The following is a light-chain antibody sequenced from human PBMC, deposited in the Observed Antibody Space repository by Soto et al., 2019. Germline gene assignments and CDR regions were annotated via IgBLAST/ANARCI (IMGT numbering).Light chain of an antibody. J-gene: IGLJ1*01. Sequence: QSVLTQPPSLSGAPGQRVTISCTGSSSDIGAGFDVHWYQHLPGTAPKLLIYGNTNRPSGVPGRFSGSKSGTSASLVITGLQAEDEADYYCQSYENSRTGFYVFGTGTKLTVL. V-gene: IGLV1-40*01. CDR3: QSYENSRTGFYV. CDR2: GNT. CDR1: SSDIGAGFD.